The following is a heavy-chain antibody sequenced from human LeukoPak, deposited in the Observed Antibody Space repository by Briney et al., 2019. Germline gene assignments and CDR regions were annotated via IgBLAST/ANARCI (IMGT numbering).Heavy chain of an antibody. CDR3: ARGPAGGNRYFYGMDV. Sequence: SETLSLTCTVSGGSVSGYYWNWIRQSAGKGLEWIGHMYISGSTNYNPSLKSRVTMSVDTSKNQFSLSLTSVTAADSAVYYCARGPAGGNRYFYGMDVWGQGTTVTVSS. J-gene: IGHJ6*02. CDR1: GGSVSGYY. V-gene: IGHV4-4*07. D-gene: IGHD6-13*01. CDR2: MYISGST.